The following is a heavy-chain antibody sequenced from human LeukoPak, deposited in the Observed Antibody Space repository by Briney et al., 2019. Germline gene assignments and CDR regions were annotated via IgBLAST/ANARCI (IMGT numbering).Heavy chain of an antibody. Sequence: GGSLRLSCAASGFTFSSFWMSWVRQAPGKGLEWVANIKEDGRENYYVDSVKGRFTISRDNAENSLYLQMNGLRAEDTAVYYCARDLYYYGSGNYVPGLPDYWGQGTLVTVSS. CDR1: GFTFSSFW. V-gene: IGHV3-7*01. CDR2: IKEDGREN. J-gene: IGHJ4*02. CDR3: ARDLYYYGSGNYVPGLPDY. D-gene: IGHD3-10*01.